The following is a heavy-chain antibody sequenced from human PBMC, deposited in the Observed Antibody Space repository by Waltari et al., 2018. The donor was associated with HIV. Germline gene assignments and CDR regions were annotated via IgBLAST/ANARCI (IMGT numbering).Heavy chain of an antibody. Sequence: QVQLVQSGAEVKKPGASVKVSCKASGYTFTSYDINWVRQAPGHGLEWMGWMNPNSGNTGYAQKFQGRVTMTRNTSISTAYMELSSLRSEDTAVYYCARGRSGEWELLSHWYFDLWGRGTLVTVSS. V-gene: IGHV1-8*01. CDR2: MNPNSGNT. J-gene: IGHJ2*01. CDR3: ARGRSGEWELLSHWYFDL. D-gene: IGHD1-26*01. CDR1: GYTFTSYD.